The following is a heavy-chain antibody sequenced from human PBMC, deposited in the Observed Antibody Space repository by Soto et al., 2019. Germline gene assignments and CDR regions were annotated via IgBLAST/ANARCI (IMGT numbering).Heavy chain of an antibody. CDR3: ARDHCVGDIATYGMDV. J-gene: IGHJ6*02. D-gene: IGHD5-18*01. Sequence: GGSLRLSCAACGFTFSSYGMHWVRQAPGKGLEWVAVISYDGSNKYYADSVKGRFTISRDNSKNTLYLQMNSLRAEDTAVYYCARDHCVGDIATYGMDVWGQGTTVTVSS. V-gene: IGHV3-30*03. CDR1: GFTFSSYG. CDR2: ISYDGSNK.